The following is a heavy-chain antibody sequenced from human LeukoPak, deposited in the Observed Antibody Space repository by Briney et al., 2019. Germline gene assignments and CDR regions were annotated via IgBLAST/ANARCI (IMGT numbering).Heavy chain of an antibody. CDR3: TKDRTGKNHGDYDSLDY. V-gene: IGHV3-9*01. D-gene: IGHD4-17*01. J-gene: IGHJ4*02. Sequence: PGGSLRLSCAASGFNFDDYAMHWVRQAPGKGLEWVSGISWNSDDIGYADSVKGRFTISRDNTKNSLYLQMNSLRAEDTALYYCTKDRTGKNHGDYDSLDYWGQGTLVTVSS. CDR1: GFNFDDYA. CDR2: ISWNSDDI.